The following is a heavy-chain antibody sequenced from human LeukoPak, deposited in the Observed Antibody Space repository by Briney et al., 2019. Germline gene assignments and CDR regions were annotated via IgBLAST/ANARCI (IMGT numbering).Heavy chain of an antibody. CDR3: AKGRVVVTATGDY. V-gene: IGHV3-33*06. J-gene: IGHJ4*02. D-gene: IGHD2-21*02. CDR2: IWYGGSNK. Sequence: PGRSLRLSCAASGFTFSSYGMHWVRQAPGKGLEWVAVIWYGGSNKYYADSVKGRFTISRDNSKNTLYLQMNSLRAEDTAVYYCAKGRVVVTATGDYWGQGTLVTVSS. CDR1: GFTFSSYG.